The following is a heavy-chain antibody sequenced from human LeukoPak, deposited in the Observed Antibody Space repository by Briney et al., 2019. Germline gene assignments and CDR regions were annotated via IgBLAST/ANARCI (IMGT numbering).Heavy chain of an antibody. CDR3: ARFPNEAMLVTTPDYYYYMDV. Sequence: PSETLSLTCTVSGGSISSYYWSWIRQPPGKGLEWIGYIYYSGSTNYNPSLKSRVTISVDTSKNQFSLKLSSVTAADTAVYYCARFPNEAMLVTTPDYYYYMDVWGKGTTVTVSS. CDR1: GGSISSYY. CDR2: IYYSGST. V-gene: IGHV4-59*01. D-gene: IGHD4/OR15-4a*01. J-gene: IGHJ6*03.